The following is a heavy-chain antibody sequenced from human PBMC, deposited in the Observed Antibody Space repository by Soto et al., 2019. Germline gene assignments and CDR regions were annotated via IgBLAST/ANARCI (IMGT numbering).Heavy chain of an antibody. CDR2: ISYDGSNK. Sequence: QVQLVESGGGVVQPGRSLRLSCAASGFTFGDYAMHWVRQAPGKGLAWVAVISYDGSNKYYADSVKGRLTISRDNSNNTLYLQMNSLRAEDSAMYFCARDELGIEAPSYGGYYFDSWGQGTLVTVSS. J-gene: IGHJ4*02. V-gene: IGHV3-30-3*01. CDR3: ARDELGIEAPSYGGYYFDS. D-gene: IGHD3-10*01. CDR1: GFTFGDYA.